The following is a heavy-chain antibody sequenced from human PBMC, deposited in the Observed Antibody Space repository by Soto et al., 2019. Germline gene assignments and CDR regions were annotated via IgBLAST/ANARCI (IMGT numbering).Heavy chain of an antibody. D-gene: IGHD3-3*01. Sequence: QVQLVQSGAEVKKPGSLVKVSCKASGGTFSSYTISWVRQAPGQGLEWMGRIIPILGIANYAQKFQGRVTITADKSTSTAYMELSSLRSEDTAVYYCARYNYDFWSGYSPGNWFDPWGQGTLVTVSS. CDR3: ARYNYDFWSGYSPGNWFDP. CDR2: IIPILGIA. V-gene: IGHV1-69*02. CDR1: GGTFSSYT. J-gene: IGHJ5*02.